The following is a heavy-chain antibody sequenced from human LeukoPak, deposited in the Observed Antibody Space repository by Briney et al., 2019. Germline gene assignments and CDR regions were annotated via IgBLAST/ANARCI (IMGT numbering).Heavy chain of an antibody. D-gene: IGHD1-14*01. CDR1: GFTFSSYS. V-gene: IGHV3-21*01. Sequence: PGGSLRLSCAASGFTFSSYSMNWVRQAPGKGLEWVSSISSSSSYIYYADSVKGRFTISRDNAKNSLYLQTNSLRAEDTAVYYCARVPEINYYMDVWGKGTTVTVSS. J-gene: IGHJ6*03. CDR3: ARVPEINYYMDV. CDR2: ISSSSSYI.